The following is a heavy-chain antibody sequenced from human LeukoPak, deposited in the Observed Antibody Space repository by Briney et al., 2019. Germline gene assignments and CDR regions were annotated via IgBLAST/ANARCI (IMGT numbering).Heavy chain of an antibody. J-gene: IGHJ4*02. CDR3: ARGRYYTSGSVHNRIDY. D-gene: IGHD3-10*01. CDR1: GYTFTGYY. V-gene: IGHV1-2*02. Sequence: GASVKVSCKASGYTFTGYYMHWVRQAPGQGLEWMGWINPNSGGTNYAQKFQGRVTMTRDTSISTAYMELSRLRSDDTAVYYCARGRYYTSGSVHNRIDYWGQGTLVTVSS. CDR2: INPNSGGT.